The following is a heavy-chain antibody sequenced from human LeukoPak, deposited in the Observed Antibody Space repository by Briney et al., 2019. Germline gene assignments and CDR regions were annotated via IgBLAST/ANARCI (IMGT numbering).Heavy chain of an antibody. D-gene: IGHD3-10*01. CDR1: GFTFSDYY. Sequence: GGSLRLSCAASGFTFSDYYMNWIRQTPGKGLEWVSYISSSGSSIYYADSVKGRFTISRDNSKNTLYLQMNSLRAEDTAVYYCARRGVDDAFDIWGQGTMVTVSS. CDR2: ISSSGSSI. V-gene: IGHV3-11*04. J-gene: IGHJ3*02. CDR3: ARRGVDDAFDI.